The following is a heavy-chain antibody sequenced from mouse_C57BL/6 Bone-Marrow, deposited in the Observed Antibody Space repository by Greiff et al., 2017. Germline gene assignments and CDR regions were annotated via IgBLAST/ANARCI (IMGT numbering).Heavy chain of an antibody. CDR1: GYTFTSYG. J-gene: IGHJ4*01. D-gene: IGHD6-5*01. CDR3: ARLLFRLWGAMDY. V-gene: IGHV1-81*01. CDR2: IYPRSGNT. Sequence: VQLQESGAELARPGASVKLSCKASGYTFTSYGISWVKQRTGQGLEWIGEIYPRSGNTYYNEKFKGKATLTADKSSSTAYMELRSLTSEDSAVYFCARLLFRLWGAMDYWGQGTSGTVSS.